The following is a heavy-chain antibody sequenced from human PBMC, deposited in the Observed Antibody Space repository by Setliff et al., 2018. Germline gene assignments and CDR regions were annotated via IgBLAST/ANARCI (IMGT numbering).Heavy chain of an antibody. V-gene: IGHV4-59*10. CDR1: GGSFSGYY. J-gene: IGHJ5*02. CDR3: ARAGPTVTFFRVLVISWWDP. D-gene: IGHD3-3*01. CDR2: FHTGGST. Sequence: SETLSLTCAVYGGSFSGYYWTWIRQPAGKGLEWIGHFHTGGSTNYNRSLRSRVSISVDTSKNQFSLKLSSVTAADTATYYCARAGPTVTFFRVLVISWWDPWGQGSLVPSPQ.